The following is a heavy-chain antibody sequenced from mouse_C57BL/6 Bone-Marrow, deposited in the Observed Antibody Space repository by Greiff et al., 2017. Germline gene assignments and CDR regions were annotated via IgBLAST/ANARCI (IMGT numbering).Heavy chain of an antibody. Sequence: VKLMESGAELARPGASVKLSCKASGYTFTSYGISWVKQRTGQGLEWIGEIYPRSGNTYYNEKFKGKATLTADKSSSTAYMELRSLTSEDSAVYFCARSRGNYYGSSSFAYWGQGTLVTVSA. D-gene: IGHD1-1*01. V-gene: IGHV1-81*01. CDR2: IYPRSGNT. CDR1: GYTFTSYG. CDR3: ARSRGNYYGSSSFAY. J-gene: IGHJ3*01.